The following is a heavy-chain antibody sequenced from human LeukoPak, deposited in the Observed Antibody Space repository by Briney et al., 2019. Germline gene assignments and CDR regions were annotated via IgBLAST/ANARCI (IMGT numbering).Heavy chain of an antibody. CDR2: ISSSGSTI. CDR1: GFTFSSYE. J-gene: IGHJ6*02. CDR3: AREPAPTYYYDSSGYWYYYGMDV. D-gene: IGHD3-22*01. Sequence: GGSLRLSCAASGFTFSSYEMNWVRQAPGKGLEWVSYISSSGSTIYYGDSVEGRFTISRDNAKNSLYRQMNSLRAEDTAVYYCAREPAPTYYYDSSGYWYYYGMDVWGQGTTVTVSS. V-gene: IGHV3-48*03.